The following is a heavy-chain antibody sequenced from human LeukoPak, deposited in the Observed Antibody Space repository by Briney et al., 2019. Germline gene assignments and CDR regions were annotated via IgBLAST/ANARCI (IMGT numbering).Heavy chain of an antibody. Sequence: GGSLRLSCAASGFTFSTYAMSWVRQAPGKGLEWVSALSSNGADPYYPDSVKGRFTISRDNSKNTLYLQMNRLRAEDTAVYYCARHYRGYDFDWFDPWGQGTLVTVSS. V-gene: IGHV3-23*01. J-gene: IGHJ5*02. CDR1: GFTFSTYA. CDR3: ARHYRGYDFDWFDP. D-gene: IGHD5-12*01. CDR2: LSSNGADP.